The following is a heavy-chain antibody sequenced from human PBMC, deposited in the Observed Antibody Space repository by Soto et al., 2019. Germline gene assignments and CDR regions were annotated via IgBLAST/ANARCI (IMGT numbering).Heavy chain of an antibody. Sequence: QDQLVQSGGEVKKPGASVKVSCKASGYSFTNYGITWVRQAPGQGVEWMGWISAYNGDTNYAQKLQGRVTMTTDASTSTAYLELRGLSSDDTAVYYCARDRGVAPPVAGNTHYYYYMDVWGKGTTVTVSS. CDR2: ISAYNGDT. D-gene: IGHD6-19*01. J-gene: IGHJ6*03. CDR1: GYSFTNYG. V-gene: IGHV1-18*01. CDR3: ARDRGVAPPVAGNTHYYYYMDV.